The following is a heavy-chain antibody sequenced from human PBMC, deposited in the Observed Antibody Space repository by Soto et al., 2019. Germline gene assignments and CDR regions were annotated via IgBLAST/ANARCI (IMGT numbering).Heavy chain of an antibody. CDR2: ISSSSSTI. J-gene: IGHJ4*02. CDR3: ARDHYLMYHAILTGYPTELED. Sequence: GGSLRLSCAASGFTFSSYSMNWVRQAPGKGLEWASYISSSSSTIYYADSVKGRFTISRDNAKNSLYLQMNSLRAEDTAVYYCARDHYLMYHAILTGYPTELEDWGQGALVT. V-gene: IGHV3-48*01. D-gene: IGHD3-9*01. CDR1: GFTFSSYS.